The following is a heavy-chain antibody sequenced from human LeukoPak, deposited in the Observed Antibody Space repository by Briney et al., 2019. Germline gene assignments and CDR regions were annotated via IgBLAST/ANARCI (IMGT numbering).Heavy chain of an antibody. Sequence: SETLSLTCSVSGGSFSSTSYYWGWIRQPPGKGLEWIANIYHTGSTYYNPSLKSRVIISVDTSKNQFSLKLSSVTAADTAVYYCARVPTVTFFDYWGQGTLVTVSS. CDR2: IYHTGST. CDR1: GGSFSSTSYY. D-gene: IGHD4-17*01. CDR3: ARVPTVTFFDY. J-gene: IGHJ4*02. V-gene: IGHV4-39*01.